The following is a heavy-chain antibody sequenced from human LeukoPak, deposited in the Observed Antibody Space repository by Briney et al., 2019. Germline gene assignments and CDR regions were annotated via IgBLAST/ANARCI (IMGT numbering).Heavy chain of an antibody. CDR2: INHSGSA. Sequence: PSETVSLTCAVSGGAFSGYYWTWIPQPPGKGLEWIGEINHSGSANYSPSLSSRVTISLDMSENQFSLNLTSVTAADTAVYYCARGQGTVTTHWGQGTLVTVSS. CDR3: ARGQGTVTTH. J-gene: IGHJ4*02. D-gene: IGHD4-17*01. CDR1: GGAFSGYY. V-gene: IGHV4-34*01.